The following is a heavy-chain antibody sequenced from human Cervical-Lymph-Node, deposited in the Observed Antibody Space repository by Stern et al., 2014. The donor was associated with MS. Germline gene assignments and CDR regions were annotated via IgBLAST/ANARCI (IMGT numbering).Heavy chain of an antibody. CDR2: IRDYNGKK. CDR3: ARERPIYGGNYYTRTFDY. J-gene: IGHJ4*02. D-gene: IGHD1-26*01. CDR1: GYTFTSYG. Sequence: QVQLVQSGAEVMKPGASVKVSCKASGYTFTSYGIRWVRQAPGQGLEWMGWIRDYNGKKNYAQKLQGRVTMTTDTSQSTAYIELRSLRSDDTAVYYCARERPIYGGNYYTRTFDYWGQGTLVTVSS. V-gene: IGHV1-18*01.